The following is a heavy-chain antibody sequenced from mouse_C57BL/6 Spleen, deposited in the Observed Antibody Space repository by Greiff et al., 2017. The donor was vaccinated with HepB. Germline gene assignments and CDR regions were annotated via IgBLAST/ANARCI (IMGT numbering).Heavy chain of an antibody. V-gene: IGHV1-78*01. Sequence: VQLQQSDAELVKPGASVKISCKVSGYTFTDHTIHWMKQRPEQGLEWIGYIYPRDGSTKYNEKFKGKATLTADKSSSTDYMQLNSLPSEDSACYIGARRWYLYYSMDSWGKGTSVTVSS. D-gene: IGHD2-1*01. CDR2: IYPRDGST. CDR1: GYTFTDHT. J-gene: IGHJ4*01. CDR3: ARRWYLYYSMDS.